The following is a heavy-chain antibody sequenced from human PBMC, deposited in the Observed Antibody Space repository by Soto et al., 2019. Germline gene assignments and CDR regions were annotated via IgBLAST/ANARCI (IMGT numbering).Heavy chain of an antibody. J-gene: IGHJ4*02. CDR2: SSPRGDTI. V-gene: IGHV3-48*02. D-gene: IGHD6-19*01. CDR1: GFSLANYP. Sequence: GALRLSCVASGFSLANYPMNWVRQTPGKGLEWISYSSPRGDTIYYADSVEGRFTISRDNARNSLSLHMSSLRDEDSALYYCAKGPHTNVGWPYYFESWGQGVPVTVSS. CDR3: AKGPHTNVGWPYYFES.